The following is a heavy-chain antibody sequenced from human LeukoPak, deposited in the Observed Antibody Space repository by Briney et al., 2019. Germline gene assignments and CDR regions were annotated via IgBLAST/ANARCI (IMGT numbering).Heavy chain of an antibody. Sequence: GESLRLSCAASGFTFSSYAMSWVRQAPGKGLEWVSVISGSGGNTYYADSVKGRFTISRDNSKNTLYLQMNSLRAEDTAVYYCAKENTKTPIRPGEATVTKGYFDYWGQGTLVTVSS. V-gene: IGHV3-23*01. J-gene: IGHJ4*02. CDR2: ISGSGGNT. CDR1: GFTFSSYA. CDR3: AKENTKTPIRPGEATVTKGYFDY. D-gene: IGHD4-17*01.